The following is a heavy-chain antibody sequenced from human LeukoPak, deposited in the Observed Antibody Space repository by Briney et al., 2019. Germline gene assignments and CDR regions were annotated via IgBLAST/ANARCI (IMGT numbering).Heavy chain of an antibody. J-gene: IGHJ4*02. CDR1: GGSFSGYY. CDR3: ARGRFDYSSSWYSWYYFDY. Sequence: SETLSLTCAVYGGSFSGYYWSWIRQPPGKGLEWIGEINHSGSTNYNPSLKSRVTISVDTSKNQFSLKLSSVTAADTAVYYCARGRFDYSSSWYSWYYFDYWGQGPWSPSPQ. D-gene: IGHD6-13*01. CDR2: INHSGST. V-gene: IGHV4-34*01.